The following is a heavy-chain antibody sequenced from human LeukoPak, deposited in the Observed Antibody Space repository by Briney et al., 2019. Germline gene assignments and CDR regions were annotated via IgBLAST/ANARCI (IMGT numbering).Heavy chain of an antibody. Sequence: PGGSLRLSCVASGFTFSSYSMNWVRQAPGKGLEWVSSISSSSSYIYYADSVKGRFTISRDNAKNSLYLQMNSLRAEDTAVYYCARVGYSYGPALFDYWGQGTLVTVSS. CDR2: ISSSSSYI. V-gene: IGHV3-21*01. J-gene: IGHJ4*02. CDR3: ARVGYSYGPALFDY. D-gene: IGHD5-18*01. CDR1: GFTFSSYS.